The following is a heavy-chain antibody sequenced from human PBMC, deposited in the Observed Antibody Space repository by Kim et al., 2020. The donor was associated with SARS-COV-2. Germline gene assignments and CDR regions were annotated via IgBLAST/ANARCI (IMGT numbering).Heavy chain of an antibody. V-gene: IGHV4-39*01. CDR2: AYYIGNT. CDR3: GRQQRYSSGWYVAFYY. D-gene: IGHD6-19*01. Sequence: SETLSLTCTVSGGSLSSSSYYWGWIRQPPGKGLEWIGTAYYIGNTYYNPSLKSRVTISVDTYKNQFSLKLGSVTAADTAVYYCGRQQRYSSGWYVAFYY. J-gene: IGHJ6*01. CDR1: GGSLSSSSYY.